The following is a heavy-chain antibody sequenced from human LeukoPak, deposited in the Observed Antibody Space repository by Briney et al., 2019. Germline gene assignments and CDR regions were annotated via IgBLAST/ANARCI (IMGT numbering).Heavy chain of an antibody. CDR3: ARPIRGYYFDY. D-gene: IGHD2-2*02. CDR2: IYYSGST. V-gene: IGHV4-31*03. J-gene: IGHJ4*02. CDR1: GGSISSGGYY. Sequence: SETLSLTCTVSGGSISSGGYYWSWVRQHPGKGLEWIGYIYYSGSTYYNPSLKSRLTISVHTSNTHFSLKLSSVTAADTAVYYCARPIRGYYFDYWGQGTLVTVSS.